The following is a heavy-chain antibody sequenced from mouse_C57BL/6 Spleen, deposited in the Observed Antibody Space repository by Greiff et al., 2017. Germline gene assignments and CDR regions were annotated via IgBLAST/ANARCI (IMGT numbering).Heavy chain of an antibody. D-gene: IGHD4-1*01. V-gene: IGHV1-26*01. J-gene: IGHJ3*01. Sequence: EVQLQQSGPELVKPGASVKISCKASGYTFTDYYMNWVKQSHGKSLEWIGDINPNNGGTSYNQKFKGKATLTVDKSSSTAYMELRSLTSEDSAVYYCARSRTGTGMAYWGKGTLVTVSA. CDR3: ARSRTGTGMAY. CDR1: GYTFTDYY. CDR2: INPNNGGT.